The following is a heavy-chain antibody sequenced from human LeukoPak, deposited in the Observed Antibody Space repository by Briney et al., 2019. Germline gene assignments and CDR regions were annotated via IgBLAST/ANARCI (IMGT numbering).Heavy chain of an antibody. CDR3: ARDGPMKVFGVVMDYYYYYMDV. CDR1: GGSFSGYY. Sequence: SETLSLTCAVYGGSFSGYYWSWIRQPPGKGLEWIGEINHSGSTNYNPSLKSRVTISVDTSKNQFSLKLSSVTAADTAVYYCARDGPMKVFGVVMDYYYYYMDVWGKGTTVTVSS. CDR2: INHSGST. V-gene: IGHV4-34*01. J-gene: IGHJ6*03. D-gene: IGHD3-3*01.